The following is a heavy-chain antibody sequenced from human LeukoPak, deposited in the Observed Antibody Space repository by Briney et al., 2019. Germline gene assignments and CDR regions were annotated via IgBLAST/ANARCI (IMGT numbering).Heavy chain of an antibody. CDR3: AGDPGPETDP. CDR2: ISSTSTYI. Sequence: GGSLRLSCAASGFTFSSYEMNWVRQAPGKGLEWVSSISSTSTYIYYADSVKDRFTISRDNAKNSLYLQMNSLRAEDTAVYYCAGDPGPETDPWGQGTLVTVSS. J-gene: IGHJ5*02. CDR1: GFTFSSYE. V-gene: IGHV3-21*01.